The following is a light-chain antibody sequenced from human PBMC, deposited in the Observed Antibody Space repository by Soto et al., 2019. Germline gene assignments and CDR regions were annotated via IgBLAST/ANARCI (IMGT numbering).Light chain of an antibody. Sequence: EIVLTQYPGTLSLSPGERATLSCRASQSVSSSYLAWYQQKPGQAPSLLIYGASSRATVIPDRFSGSGSGTDFTITISRLEPEDFAVYYCQQYGSSPVTFGQGPKVEIK. V-gene: IGKV3-20*01. CDR1: QSVSSSY. J-gene: IGKJ1*01. CDR3: QQYGSSPVT. CDR2: GAS.